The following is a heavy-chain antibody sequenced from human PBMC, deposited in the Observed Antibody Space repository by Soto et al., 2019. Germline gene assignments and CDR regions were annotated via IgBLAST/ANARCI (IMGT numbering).Heavy chain of an antibody. Sequence: QLQLQESGPGLVKPSETLSVTCSVSGGAISMSDDYWGWIRQPPGGGLEWLGNINCRGTSYHNQSRKSRVNKCVAPSKNQFSLKLSSVTAPDTAICSCVAMRGQWIPRNWGQGPLVTVSS. V-gene: IGHV4-39*01. CDR3: VAMRGQWIPRN. D-gene: IGHD5-18*01. CDR2: INCRGTS. CDR1: GGAISMSDDY. J-gene: IGHJ4*02.